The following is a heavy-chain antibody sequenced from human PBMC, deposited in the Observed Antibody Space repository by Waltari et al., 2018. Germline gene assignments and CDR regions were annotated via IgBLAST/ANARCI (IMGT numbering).Heavy chain of an antibody. CDR3: ARTITGMYYFDY. V-gene: IGHV1-69*05. CDR2: IIPIFGTA. Sequence: QVQLVQSGAEVKKPGSSVKVSCKASGGTFSSYAISWVRQAPGQGLEWMGGIIPIFGTANYAQKCQGRVTITTDESTSTAYMELSSLRSEDTAVYYCARTITGMYYFDYWGQGTLVTVSS. CDR1: GGTFSSYA. J-gene: IGHJ4*02. D-gene: IGHD1-20*01.